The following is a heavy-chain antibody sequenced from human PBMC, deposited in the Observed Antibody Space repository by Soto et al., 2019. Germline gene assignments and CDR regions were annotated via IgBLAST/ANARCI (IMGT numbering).Heavy chain of an antibody. CDR1: GFTVSNNY. Sequence: EVQLVESGGGLIQPGGSLRLSCAASGFTVSNNYMRWVRQAPGKGLEWVSLIYSGGSTHYADSVKGRFTISRDNSKSTLYLQMNSLRVEDTAVYYCASDPPGIAASGGGGWGQGTLVTVSS. CDR3: ASDPPGIAASGGGG. J-gene: IGHJ4*02. D-gene: IGHD6-13*01. CDR2: IYSGGST. V-gene: IGHV3-53*01.